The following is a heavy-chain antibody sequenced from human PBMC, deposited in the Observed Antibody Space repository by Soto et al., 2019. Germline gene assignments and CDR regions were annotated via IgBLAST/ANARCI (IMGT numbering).Heavy chain of an antibody. J-gene: IGHJ4*02. D-gene: IGHD1-1*01. CDR2: ITTTGTYI. CDR1: GFTLRTYT. V-gene: IGHV3-21*01. Sequence: GGSLRLSCTVSGFTLRTYTMNWVRQAPGQGLEWVASITTTGTYIYYAASVKGRFTISRDNAKNAVYLQMYSLRVEDTALYFCTRAGDYNWNESGDYWGPGTMVTVSS. CDR3: TRAGDYNWNESGDY.